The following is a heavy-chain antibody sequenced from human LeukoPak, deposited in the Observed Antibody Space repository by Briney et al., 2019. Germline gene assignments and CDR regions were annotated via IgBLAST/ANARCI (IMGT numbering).Heavy chain of an antibody. V-gene: IGHV3-23*01. CDR1: GFTFSSYA. CDR3: AKDPPYDYGDYEGLQGDYGMDV. J-gene: IGHJ6*02. D-gene: IGHD4-17*01. Sequence: GGSLRLSCAASGFTFSSYAMSWVRQAPGKGLEWVSAISGSGGSTYYADSVKGRFTISRDNSKNTLYLQMNSLRAEDTAVYYCAKDPPYDYGDYEGLQGDYGMDVWGQGTTVTVSS. CDR2: ISGSGGST.